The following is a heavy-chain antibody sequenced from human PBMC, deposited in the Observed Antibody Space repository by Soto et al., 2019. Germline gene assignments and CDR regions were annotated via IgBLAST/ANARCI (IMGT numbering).Heavy chain of an antibody. D-gene: IGHD6-6*01. Sequence: SETLSLTCAVSGGSISSGGYSWSWIRQPPGKGLEWIGYIYHSGSTYYNPSLKSRVTISVDRSKNQFSLRLSSVTAADTAVYYCAGGIAARPLGYWGQGTLVTVS. CDR1: GGSISSGGYS. J-gene: IGHJ4*02. V-gene: IGHV4-30-2*01. CDR3: AGGIAARPLGY. CDR2: IYHSGST.